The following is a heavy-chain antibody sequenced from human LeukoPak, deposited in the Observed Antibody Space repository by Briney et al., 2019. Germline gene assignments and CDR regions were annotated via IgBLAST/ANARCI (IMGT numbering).Heavy chain of an antibody. CDR3: ARGGGIYYDSSGSFDY. CDR2: NIPIFGTA. V-gene: IGHV1-69*05. Sequence: SVKVSCKASGGTFSSYAISWVRQAPGQGLEWMGGNIPIFGTANYAQKFQGRVTITTDESTSTAYMELSSLRSEDTAVYYCARGGGIYYDSSGSFDYWGQGTLVTVSS. CDR1: GGTFSSYA. J-gene: IGHJ4*02. D-gene: IGHD3-22*01.